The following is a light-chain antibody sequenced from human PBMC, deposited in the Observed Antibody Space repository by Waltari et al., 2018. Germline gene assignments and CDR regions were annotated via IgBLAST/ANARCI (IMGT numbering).Light chain of an antibody. Sequence: QSALTQPASVSGSPGQSITISCTGTSSHIGGYNYVSWYQQHPGKAPKLMIYDVSKRPSGVSNRFSGSKSGNTVSLTISGLQTVDEADYYCSSYTSSSSRVFGTGTKVTVL. V-gene: IGLV2-14*01. CDR1: SSHIGGYNY. CDR2: DVS. J-gene: IGLJ1*01. CDR3: SSYTSSSSRV.